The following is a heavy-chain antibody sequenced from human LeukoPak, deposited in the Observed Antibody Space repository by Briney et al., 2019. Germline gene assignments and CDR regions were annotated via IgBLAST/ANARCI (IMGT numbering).Heavy chain of an antibody. Sequence: SQTLSLTCAVSGGSISSGGYSWSWIRQPPGKGLEWIGYTYHSGSTYYNPSLKSRVTISVDRSKNQFSLKLSSVTAADTAVYYCARAVTNYFDYWGQGTLVTVSS. V-gene: IGHV4-30-2*01. J-gene: IGHJ4*02. CDR3: ARAVTNYFDY. CDR2: TYHSGST. CDR1: GGSISSGGYS. D-gene: IGHD3-3*01.